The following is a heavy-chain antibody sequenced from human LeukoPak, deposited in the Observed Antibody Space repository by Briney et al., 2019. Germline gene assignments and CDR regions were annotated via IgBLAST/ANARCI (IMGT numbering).Heavy chain of an antibody. CDR1: GFTVSSNY. V-gene: IGHV3-66*01. CDR3: ARGGSSWYYFDY. Sequence: GGSLRLSCAASGFTVSSNYMSWVRQAPGKGLEWVSVIYSGGSTYYADSVKGKFTISRDNSKNTLYLQMNSLRAEDTAVYYCARGGSSWYYFDYWGQGTLVTVSS. CDR2: IYSGGST. D-gene: IGHD6-13*01. J-gene: IGHJ4*02.